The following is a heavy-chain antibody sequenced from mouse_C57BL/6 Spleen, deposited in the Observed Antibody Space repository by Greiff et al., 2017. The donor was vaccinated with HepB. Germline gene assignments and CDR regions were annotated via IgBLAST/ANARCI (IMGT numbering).Heavy chain of an antibody. V-gene: IGHV1-9*01. CDR2: ILPGSGST. D-gene: IGHD1-1*01. CDR3: ARGPYYYGSSYRYFDV. Sequence: VQGVESGAELMKPGASVKLSCKATGYTFTGYWIEWVKQRPGHGLEWIGEILPGSGSTNYNEKFKGKATFTADTSSNTAYMQLSSLTTEDSAIYYCARGPYYYGSSYRYFDVWGTGTTVTVSS. CDR1: GYTFTGYW. J-gene: IGHJ1*03.